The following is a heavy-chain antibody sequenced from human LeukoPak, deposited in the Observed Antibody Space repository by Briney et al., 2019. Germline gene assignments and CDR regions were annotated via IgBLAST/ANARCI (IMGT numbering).Heavy chain of an antibody. Sequence: GGSLRLSCAASGFTFDDYGMSWVRQAPGKGLEWVSGINWNGGSTGYADSVKGRFTISRDNAKNSLYLQMDSLRAEDTALYYCARGYCSGGSCYTDYWGQGTLVTVSS. CDR2: INWNGGST. J-gene: IGHJ4*02. CDR3: ARGYCSGGSCYTDY. V-gene: IGHV3-20*04. CDR1: GFTFDDYG. D-gene: IGHD2-15*01.